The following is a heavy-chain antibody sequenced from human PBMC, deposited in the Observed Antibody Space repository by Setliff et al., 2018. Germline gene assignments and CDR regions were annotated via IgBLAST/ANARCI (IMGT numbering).Heavy chain of an antibody. J-gene: IGHJ3*02. CDR3: ARASGGNSVEDGFDI. Sequence: RASVKVSCKASAYTFTDYGIYWVRQAPGQGLEWMGWISAYNGRTNYAEKFHARVTMTTDTATSTAYMELRSLKSDDTAVYYCARASGGNSVEDGFDIWGQGTMVTVSS. CDR2: ISAYNGRT. V-gene: IGHV1-18*01. D-gene: IGHD1-26*01. CDR1: AYTFTDYG.